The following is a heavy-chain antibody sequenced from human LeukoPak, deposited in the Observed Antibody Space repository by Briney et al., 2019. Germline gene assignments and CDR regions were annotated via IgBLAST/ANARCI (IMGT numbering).Heavy chain of an antibody. V-gene: IGHV1-2*06. D-gene: IGHD6-6*01. J-gene: IGHJ4*02. CDR3: ARDQRTYYSSSSTSDY. CDR1: GYTFTGYY. Sequence: VASVKVSCKASGYTFTGYYMHWVRQAPGQGLEWMGRINPNSGGTNYAQKFQGRVTMNRDTSISTAYMELSRLRSDDTAVYYCARDQRTYYSSSSTSDYWGQGTLVTVSS. CDR2: INPNSGGT.